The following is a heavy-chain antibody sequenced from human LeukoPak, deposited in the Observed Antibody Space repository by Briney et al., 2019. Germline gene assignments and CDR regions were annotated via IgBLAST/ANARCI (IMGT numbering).Heavy chain of an antibody. CDR1: GFTFSDYS. CDR3: ARGRTGYYFDY. V-gene: IGHV3-21*01. D-gene: IGHD3/OR15-3a*01. J-gene: IGHJ4*02. Sequence: PGESLRLSCAASGFTFSDYSMNWVRQAPGKGLEWVSSISSSSSYIYYADSVKGRFTISRDNAKNSLYLQMNSLRAEDTAVYYCARGRTGYYFDYWGQGTLVTVSS. CDR2: ISSSSSYI.